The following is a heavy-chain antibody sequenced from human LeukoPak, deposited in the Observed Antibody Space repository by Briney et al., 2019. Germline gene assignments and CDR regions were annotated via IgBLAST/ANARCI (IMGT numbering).Heavy chain of an antibody. CDR1: GFTFSSYD. Sequence: PGGSLRLSCTASGFTFSSYDITWVRQAPGKGLEWVSSISGLGGRTYYADSVKGRFTISRDNSKNTLYLQMNSLRVEDTAVYYCAKDPHPRWERTGYFDPWGQGTLVTVSS. CDR3: AKDPHPRWERTGYFDP. CDR2: ISGLGGRT. V-gene: IGHV3-23*01. J-gene: IGHJ5*02. D-gene: IGHD1-26*01.